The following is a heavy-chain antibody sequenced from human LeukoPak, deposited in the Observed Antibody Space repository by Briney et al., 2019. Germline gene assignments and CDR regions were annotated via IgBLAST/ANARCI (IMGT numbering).Heavy chain of an antibody. Sequence: GGSLRLSCAASGFTFSDHYMDWVRQAPGKGLEWVGRTRNKANSYTTEYAASVKGGFTISRDDSKNSLYLQMNSLKTEDTAVYYCAGGYDSSGYYLDDYYYYGMDVWGQGTTVTVSS. J-gene: IGHJ6*02. CDR3: AGGYDSSGYYLDDYYYYGMDV. CDR1: GFTFSDHY. CDR2: TRNKANSYTT. V-gene: IGHV3-72*01. D-gene: IGHD3-22*01.